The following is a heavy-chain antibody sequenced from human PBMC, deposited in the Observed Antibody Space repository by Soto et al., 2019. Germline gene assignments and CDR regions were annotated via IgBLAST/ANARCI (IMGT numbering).Heavy chain of an antibody. CDR2: IYGGGTT. V-gene: IGHV3-53*01. Sequence: EVQLVESGGGLIQPGGSLRLSCAASGFAVSSKYMTWVRQAPGKGLEWVSVIYGGGTTYYADSVKGRFTISRGTSKNTLYLQMNSLRDEDTAVYYCVQTTGWPGFDFWGQGTLVTVSS. CDR1: GFAVSSKY. D-gene: IGHD6-19*01. J-gene: IGHJ4*02. CDR3: VQTTGWPGFDF.